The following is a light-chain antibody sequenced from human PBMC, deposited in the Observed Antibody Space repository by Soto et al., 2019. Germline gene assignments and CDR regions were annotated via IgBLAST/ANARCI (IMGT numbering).Light chain of an antibody. V-gene: IGLV2-14*01. CDR3: SSYTSSSLWV. Sequence: QSVLTQPASVSGSPGQSITISCTGTSSDVGGYNYVSWYQQHPGKAPKLMIYEVSNRPSGVSNRFSGSKSGNTASLTISGLQAEDDADYYCSSYTSSSLWVFGTGTRLTVL. CDR1: SSDVGGYNY. CDR2: EVS. J-gene: IGLJ1*01.